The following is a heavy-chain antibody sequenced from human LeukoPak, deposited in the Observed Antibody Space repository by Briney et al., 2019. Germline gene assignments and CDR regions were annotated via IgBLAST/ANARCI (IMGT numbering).Heavy chain of an antibody. CDR2: IKQDGSEK. Sequence: GGSLRLSCAASGFTFSSYWMSWVRQAPGKGLEWVANIKQDGSEKYHVDSVKGRFTISRDNAKNSLYLQMNSLRAEDTAVYYCARSRGALLWFGELLFDYWGQGTLVTVSS. D-gene: IGHD3-10*01. CDR1: GFTFSSYW. J-gene: IGHJ4*02. CDR3: ARSRGALLWFGELLFDY. V-gene: IGHV3-7*01.